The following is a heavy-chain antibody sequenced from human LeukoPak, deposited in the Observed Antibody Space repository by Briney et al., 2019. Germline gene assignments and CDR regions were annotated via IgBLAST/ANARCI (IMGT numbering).Heavy chain of an antibody. CDR3: ASSSYNYYDSSGYCDY. CDR2: IIPIFGTA. J-gene: IGHJ4*02. Sequence: SVKVSCKASGGTFSSYAISWVRQAPGQGLEWIGGIIPIFGTANYAQKFQGRVTITTDESTSTAYMELSSLRSEDTAVYYCASSSYNYYDSSGYCDYWGQGTLVTVSS. V-gene: IGHV1-69*05. CDR1: GGTFSSYA. D-gene: IGHD3-22*01.